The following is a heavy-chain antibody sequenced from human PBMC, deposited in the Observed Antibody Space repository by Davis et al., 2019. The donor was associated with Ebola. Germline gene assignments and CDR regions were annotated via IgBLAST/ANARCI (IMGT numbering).Heavy chain of an antibody. CDR2: INSDGSST. CDR3: AREDGGYWD. CDR1: GFTFSSYW. V-gene: IGHV3-74*01. Sequence: GESLKISCAASGFTFSSYWMHWVRQAPGKGLVWVSRINSDGSSTSYVDSVKGRFTISRDNSKNTLYLEMNGLRVEDVAIYYCAREDGGYWDWGQGTLVTVSS. D-gene: IGHD5-12*01. J-gene: IGHJ4*02.